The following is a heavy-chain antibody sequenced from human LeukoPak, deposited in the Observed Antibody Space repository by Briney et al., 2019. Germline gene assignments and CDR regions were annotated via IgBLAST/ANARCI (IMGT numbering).Heavy chain of an antibody. CDR2: INPSGGST. CDR3: AKDDHPNYYDSSGFPEGYFDY. Sequence: ASVTVSCKASGYIFSNFFSSYGITWVRQAPGQGLEWMGIINPSGGSTSYAQKFQGRVTMTRDTSTSTVYMELSSLRSEDTAVYYCAKDDHPNYYDSSGFPEGYFDYWGQGTLVTVSS. D-gene: IGHD3-22*01. V-gene: IGHV1-46*01. J-gene: IGHJ4*02. CDR1: GYIFSNFF.